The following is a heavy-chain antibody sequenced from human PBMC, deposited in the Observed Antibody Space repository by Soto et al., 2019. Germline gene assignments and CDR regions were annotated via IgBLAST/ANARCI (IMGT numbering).Heavy chain of an antibody. CDR2: SIPVPGTA. CDR1: GGTFRRYS. V-gene: IGHV1-69*08. D-gene: IGHD2-21*02. J-gene: IGHJ5*02. Sequence: QVQLVQSGTEVKTPGSSVKVSCKASGGTFRRYSINWVRQAPGQGLEWMGRSIPVPGTANYAQRFQDRVTITADKSTNTAYMELSSLRSEDSAMFYCARDGGGDPESWGQGNLVILSS. CDR3: ARDGGGDPES.